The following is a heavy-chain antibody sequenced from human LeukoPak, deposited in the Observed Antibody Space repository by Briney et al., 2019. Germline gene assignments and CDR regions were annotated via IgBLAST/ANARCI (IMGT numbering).Heavy chain of an antibody. D-gene: IGHD2-15*01. CDR1: GYSFTSYW. CDR3: ARESQAGGFDY. Sequence: GESLKISCKGSGYSFTSYWIGRVCQMPGKGLEWMGIIYPGDSDTRYSPSFQGQVTISADKSISTANLQWSSLKASDTAMYYCARESQAGGFDYWGQGTLVTVSS. J-gene: IGHJ4*02. CDR2: IYPGDSDT. V-gene: IGHV5-51*01.